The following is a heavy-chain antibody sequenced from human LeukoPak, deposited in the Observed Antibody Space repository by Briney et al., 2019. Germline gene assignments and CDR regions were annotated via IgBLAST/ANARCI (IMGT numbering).Heavy chain of an antibody. D-gene: IGHD3-10*01. CDR2: ISGSGGST. CDR3: AKISSPRFGKLLFFDY. Sequence: GGSLRLSCAASRFTFSSSGMHWVRQAPGKGLEWVSAISGSGGSTYYADSVRGRFTISRDNSKNTLYLQMNSLRAEDTAVYYCAKISSPRFGKLLFFDYWGQGTLVTVSS. J-gene: IGHJ4*02. CDR1: RFTFSSSG. V-gene: IGHV3-23*01.